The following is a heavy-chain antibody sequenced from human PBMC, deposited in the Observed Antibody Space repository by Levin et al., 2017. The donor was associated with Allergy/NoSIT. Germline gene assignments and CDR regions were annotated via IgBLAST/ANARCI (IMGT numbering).Heavy chain of an antibody. V-gene: IGHV3-30*03. CDR3: AGELSSRGYYSTELHYFYAMDV. CDR2: ISYDGSHK. CDR1: GFTFNSYG. Sequence: GGSLRLSCGGSGFTFNSYGLHWVRQAPGKGLEWVAVISYDGSHKYYADSVKGRFTISRDNSNNTLHLQMNSLKPDDTAMYYCAGELSSRGYYSTELHYFYAMDVWGQGTTVTVSS. D-gene: IGHD3-22*01. J-gene: IGHJ6*02.